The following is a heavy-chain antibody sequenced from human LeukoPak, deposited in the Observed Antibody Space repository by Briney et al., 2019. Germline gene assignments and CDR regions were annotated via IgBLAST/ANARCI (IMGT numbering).Heavy chain of an antibody. Sequence: LSETLSLTCTVSGGSISSYYWSWIRQPPGKGLEWIGYIYYSGSTNYNPSLKSRVTISVDTSKNQFSLKLSSVTAADTAVYYCARDKGLRVYDYWGQGTLVTVSS. CDR2: IYYSGST. V-gene: IGHV4-59*01. D-gene: IGHD4-17*01. CDR3: ARDKGLRVYDY. J-gene: IGHJ4*02. CDR1: GGSISSYY.